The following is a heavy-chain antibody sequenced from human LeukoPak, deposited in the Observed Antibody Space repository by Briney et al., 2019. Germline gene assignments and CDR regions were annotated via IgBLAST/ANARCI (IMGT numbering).Heavy chain of an antibody. CDR2: ISGDGSST. J-gene: IGHJ3*02. Sequence: PGGSLRLSCAASGFTFDDYAMHWVRQAPGKGLEWVSHISGDGSSTYYADSMKGRFTISRDNSKNSLFLQMNSLRTEDTALYYCAKDEGRTPNACDIWGQGTMVTVSS. CDR3: AKDEGRTPNACDI. D-gene: IGHD1-1*01. V-gene: IGHV3-43*02. CDR1: GFTFDDYA.